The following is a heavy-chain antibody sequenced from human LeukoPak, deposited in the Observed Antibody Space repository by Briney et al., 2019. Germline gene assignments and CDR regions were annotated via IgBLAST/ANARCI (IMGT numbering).Heavy chain of an antibody. CDR2: ISGSGGST. Sequence: GGSLRLSCAASGFTFSSYAMSWVRQAPGKGLEWVSAISGSGGSTYYADSVKGRFTISRDNSKNTLYLQMNSLRAEDTAVYYCARGAVTTLHYYYGMDVWGQGTTVTVSS. D-gene: IGHD4-17*01. J-gene: IGHJ6*02. CDR1: GFTFSSYA. V-gene: IGHV3-23*01. CDR3: ARGAVTTLHYYYGMDV.